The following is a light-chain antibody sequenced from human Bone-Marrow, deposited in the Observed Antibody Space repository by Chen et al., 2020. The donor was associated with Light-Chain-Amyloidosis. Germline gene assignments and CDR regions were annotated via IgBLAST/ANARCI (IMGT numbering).Light chain of an antibody. V-gene: IGKV1-33*01. J-gene: IGKJ5*01. CDR1: HDISNY. CDR3: QQFNYLPIT. Sequence: DIQMTQPPSSLSASVGDRVTISCQASHDISNYLNWFQQKPGKAPKLLIDDASNLQAGVPSRFSVSGSGTDFTFNISSLQPEDTATYYCQQFNYLPITFVQGTRLEI. CDR2: DAS.